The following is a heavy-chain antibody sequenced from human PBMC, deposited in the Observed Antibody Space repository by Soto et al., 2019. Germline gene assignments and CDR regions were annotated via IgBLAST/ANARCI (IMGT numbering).Heavy chain of an antibody. CDR2: IYYSGST. CDR1: GGSIISSSYY. D-gene: IGHD1-26*01. V-gene: IGHV4-39*01. Sequence: QLQLQESGPGLVKPSETLSLTCTVSGGSIISSSYYWGWIRQPPGKGLEWIGSIYYSGSTYYNPSLKSRVTISVDTSKNQFSLKLSSVTAADTAVYYCGGIVGAAPYFDYWGQGTLVTVSS. J-gene: IGHJ4*02. CDR3: GGIVGAAPYFDY.